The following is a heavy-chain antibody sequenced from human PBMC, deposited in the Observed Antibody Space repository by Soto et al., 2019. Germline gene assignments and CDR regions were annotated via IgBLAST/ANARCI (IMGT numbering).Heavy chain of an antibody. CDR3: ARDAPPPELRFLEAHNYDYTGMDV. V-gene: IGHV1-18*01. CDR2: ISCYNGKT. CDR1: GYSFTAYG. J-gene: IGHJ6*02. Sequence: QVQVVQSGDEVKETGASVRVSCKTSGYSFTAYGISWVRQAPGQGLEWMGWISCYNGKTKYAQKVQGRVTMTTDTPTSTADMEVRSLRSDGTAIYYCARDAPPPELRFLEAHNYDYTGMDVWGQGTTVTVSS. D-gene: IGHD3-3*01.